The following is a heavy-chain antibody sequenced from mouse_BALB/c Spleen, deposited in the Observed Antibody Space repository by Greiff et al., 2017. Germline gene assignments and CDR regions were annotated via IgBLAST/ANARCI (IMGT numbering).Heavy chain of an antibody. CDR3: ARVSGYDGYFEV. CDR1: GYTFTSYY. D-gene: IGHD2-2*01. CDR2: IYPGNVNT. Sequence: VQLQQSGPELVKPGASVRISCKASGYTFTSYYIHWVKQRPGQGLEWIGWIYPGNVNTKYNEKFKGKATLTADKSSSTAYMQLSSLTSEDSAVYFCARVSGYDGYFEVWGAGTTVTVSS. V-gene: IGHV1S56*01. J-gene: IGHJ1*01.